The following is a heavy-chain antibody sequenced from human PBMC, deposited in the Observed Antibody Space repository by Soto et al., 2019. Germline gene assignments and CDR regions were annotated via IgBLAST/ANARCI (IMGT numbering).Heavy chain of an antibody. V-gene: IGHV3-23*01. CDR2: ISGSGGST. Sequence: WGSLRLSCAASGFPFSSYAMSWVRQAPGKGLEWVSAISGSGGSTYYADSVKGRFTISRDNSKNTLYLQMNSLRAEDTAVYYCAKDTAMVPYYGMDVWGQGTTVTVSS. CDR1: GFPFSSYA. J-gene: IGHJ6*02. CDR3: AKDTAMVPYYGMDV. D-gene: IGHD5-18*01.